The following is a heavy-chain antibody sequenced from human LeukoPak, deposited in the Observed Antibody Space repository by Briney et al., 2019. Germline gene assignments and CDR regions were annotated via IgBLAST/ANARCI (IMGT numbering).Heavy chain of an antibody. CDR1: SGSFSGYY. CDR3: ARLSSSSNDAFDI. V-gene: IGHV4-34*01. J-gene: IGHJ3*02. Sequence: PSETLSLTCVVYSGSFSGYYWSWIRQPPGKGLEWIGSTYYSGSTYYNPSLKSRVTISVDTSKNQFSLKLSSVTAADTAVYYCARLSSSSNDAFDIWGQGTMVTVSS. CDR2: TYYSGST. D-gene: IGHD6-13*01.